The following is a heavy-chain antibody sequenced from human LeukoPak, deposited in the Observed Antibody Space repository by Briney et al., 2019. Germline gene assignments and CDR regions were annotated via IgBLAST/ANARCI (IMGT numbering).Heavy chain of an antibody. V-gene: IGHV1-18*01. J-gene: IGHJ4*02. D-gene: IGHD1-14*01. CDR2: ISAYNGKP. CDR3: ARESQAAEFDY. CDR1: GYTFNTYS. Sequence: ASVKVSCKASGYTFNTYSITWVRQAPGQGLEWMGWISAYNGKPNYAQKLQGRVTMTTDTSTSTAYMELRSLRSDDTAVYYCARESQAAEFDYWGQGTLVTVSS.